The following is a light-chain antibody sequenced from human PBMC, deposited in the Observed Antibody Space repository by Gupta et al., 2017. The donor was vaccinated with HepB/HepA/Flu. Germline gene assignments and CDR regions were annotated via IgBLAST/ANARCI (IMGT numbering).Light chain of an antibody. CDR3: QQYYTNPCN. J-gene: IGKJ2*02. V-gene: IGKV4-1*01. CDR1: QPVLYCSNSKNY. CDR2: WAS. Sequence: IVMTQSPNSLALSLREWATNNCTSSQPVLYCSNSKNYLAWYQQKPGQAPKLLMYWASTRESGVPERFSGSGSGTDFTLTISSLQAEDVAVYYCQQYYTNPCNFGQGTKLEI.